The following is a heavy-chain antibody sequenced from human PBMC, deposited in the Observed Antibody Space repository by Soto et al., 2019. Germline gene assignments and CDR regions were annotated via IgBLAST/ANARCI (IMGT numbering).Heavy chain of an antibody. CDR1: GYTFTSYG. CDR2: ISAYNGNT. J-gene: IGHJ6*02. CDR3: ARDLGYDIVVVPAPPKSYYYYGMDV. D-gene: IGHD2-2*01. Sequence: ASVKVSCKASGYTFTSYGISWVRQAPGQGLEWMGWISAYNGNTNYAQKLQGRGTMTTDTSTRTAYMELRSLRSDDTAVYYCARDLGYDIVVVPAPPKSYYYYGMDVWGQGTTVTVSS. V-gene: IGHV1-18*01.